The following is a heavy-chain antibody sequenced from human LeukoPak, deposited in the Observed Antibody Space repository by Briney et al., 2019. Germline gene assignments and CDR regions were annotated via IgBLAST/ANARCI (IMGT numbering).Heavy chain of an antibody. Sequence: PSETLSLTCTVSGGSINNYYWSWLRQPPGQGLQWIGYVYYRGRTSYNPSLQSRVTISVNTSKSEFSLKLSSVIAADTAVYYCARHGYDSNGLDWGEGTLVTVSS. CDR1: GGSINNYY. J-gene: IGHJ4*02. D-gene: IGHD3-22*01. V-gene: IGHV4-59*08. CDR3: ARHGYDSNGLD. CDR2: VYYRGRT.